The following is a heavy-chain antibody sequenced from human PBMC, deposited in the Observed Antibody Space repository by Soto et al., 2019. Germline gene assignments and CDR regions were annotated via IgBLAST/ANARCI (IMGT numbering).Heavy chain of an antibody. Sequence: PSETLSLTCAVSGGSISSGGYSWSWIRQPPGKGLEWIGYIYHSGSTYYNPSLKSRVTISVDRSKNQFSLKLSSVTAADTAVYYCARHTPAISISDLRGQGTLVTVSS. J-gene: IGHJ4*02. D-gene: IGHD2-15*01. CDR1: GGSISSGGYS. CDR2: IYHSGST. CDR3: ARHTPAISISDL. V-gene: IGHV4-30-2*01.